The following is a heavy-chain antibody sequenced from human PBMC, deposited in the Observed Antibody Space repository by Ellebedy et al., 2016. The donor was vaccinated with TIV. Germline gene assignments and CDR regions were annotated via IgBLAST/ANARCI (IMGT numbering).Heavy chain of an antibody. CDR2: MNPNSGNT. CDR3: ARGLRIAARPGHRRNYYYYYMDV. CDR1: GGTFSSYA. J-gene: IGHJ6*03. Sequence: ASVKVSCXASGGTFSSYAINWVRQATGQGLEWMGWMNPNSGNTGYAQKFQGRVTMTRNTSISTAYMELSSLRSEDTAVYYCARGLRIAARPGHRRNYYYYYMDVWGKGTTVTVSS. V-gene: IGHV1-8*02. D-gene: IGHD6-6*01.